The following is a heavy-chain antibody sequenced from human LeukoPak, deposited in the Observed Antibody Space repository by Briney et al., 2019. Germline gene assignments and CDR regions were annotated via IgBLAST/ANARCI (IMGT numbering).Heavy chain of an antibody. Sequence: GGSLRLSCSASGFNFSDYAMHWVRQAPGKGLEYVSSINSGGNTYYADSVKGRFTISRDNSKDTLYLQMSSLRHEDTAVYYCVRRAAPGPFYFDYWGQGTLVTVFS. V-gene: IGHV3-64D*06. CDR2: INSGGNT. J-gene: IGHJ4*02. CDR1: GFNFSDYA. CDR3: VRRAAPGPFYFDY. D-gene: IGHD6-13*01.